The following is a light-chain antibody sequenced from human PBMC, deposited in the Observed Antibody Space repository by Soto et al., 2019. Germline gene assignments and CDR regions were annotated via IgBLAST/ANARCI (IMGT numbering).Light chain of an antibody. J-gene: IGKJ4*01. Sequence: ERVLTHSPATLSWSPGERATLSCRASQSVSSYLAWYQQKPGQAPRLLIYDASNRATGIPARFSGSGSGTDFTLTISSLEPEDFAVYYCQQRSNWPLTFGGGTKVDIK. V-gene: IGKV3-11*01. CDR1: QSVSSY. CDR2: DAS. CDR3: QQRSNWPLT.